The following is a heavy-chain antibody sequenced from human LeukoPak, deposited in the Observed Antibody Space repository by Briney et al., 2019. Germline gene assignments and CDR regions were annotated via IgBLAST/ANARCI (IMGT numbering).Heavy chain of an antibody. CDR1: GYSISSGYY. Sequence: PSETLSLTCTVSGYSISSGYYWGWIRQPPGKGLEWIGSIYHSGSTYYNPSLKSRVTISVDTSKNQFSLKLSSVTAADTAVYYCARVSFHAYYDILTGTDNYYMDVWGKGTTVTVSS. CDR2: IYHSGST. V-gene: IGHV4-38-2*02. CDR3: ARVSFHAYYDILTGTDNYYMDV. D-gene: IGHD3-9*01. J-gene: IGHJ6*03.